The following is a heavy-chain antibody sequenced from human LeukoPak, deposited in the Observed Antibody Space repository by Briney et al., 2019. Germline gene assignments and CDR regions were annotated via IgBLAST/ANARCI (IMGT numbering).Heavy chain of an antibody. J-gene: IGHJ6*03. CDR3: ARNSGSYRYYYYYYYMDV. Sequence: AAVKVSCKASGYTFTSYGISWVRQAPGQGHEWMGWINPNSGVTNYAQKFQGRVTMTRDTSISTAYMELSRLRSDDTAVYYCARNSGSYRYYYYYYYMDVWGKGTTVTVSS. V-gene: IGHV1-2*02. CDR1: GYTFTSYG. CDR2: INPNSGVT. D-gene: IGHD1-26*01.